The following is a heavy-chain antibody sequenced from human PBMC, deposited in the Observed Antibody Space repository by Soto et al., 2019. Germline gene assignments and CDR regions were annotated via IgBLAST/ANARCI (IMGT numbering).Heavy chain of an antibody. CDR3: ARDGFCAGLGGHSYGYSQPRYYGMDV. CDR1: GYTFISYG. V-gene: IGHV1-18*01. Sequence: QVQLVQSGDEVKKPGASVKVSCKASGYTFISYGISWVRQAPGQGLEWMGWISPYNDDTKYSQKIQGRVSLTTDTSTRTAYMQLRSLRSDDTAIYYCARDGFCAGLGGHSYGYSQPRYYGMDVWGQGTTVTVSS. CDR2: ISPYNDDT. D-gene: IGHD5-18*01. J-gene: IGHJ6*02.